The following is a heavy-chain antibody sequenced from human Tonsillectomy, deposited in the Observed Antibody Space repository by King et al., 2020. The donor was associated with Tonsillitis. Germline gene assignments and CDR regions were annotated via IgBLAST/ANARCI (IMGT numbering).Heavy chain of an antibody. D-gene: IGHD3-10*01. CDR3: AASRWFGELDYYYYAMDV. J-gene: IGHJ6*02. CDR1: GYPLTELS. V-gene: IGHV1-24*01. CDR2: FDPEDGET. Sequence: QLVQSGAEVKKPGASVKVSCKVSGYPLTELSMHWVRQAPGKGLEWMGGFDPEDGETIYAQKFQGRVTMTEDISTDTAYMEVSSLRSEDTAVYYCAASRWFGELDYYYYAMDVWGQGTAVTVSS.